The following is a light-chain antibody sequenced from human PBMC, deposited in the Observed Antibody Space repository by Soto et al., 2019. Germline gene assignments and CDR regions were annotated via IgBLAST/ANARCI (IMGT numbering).Light chain of an antibody. Sequence: EIVLTQSPATLSLSPGERATLSCRASQSISIYLAWYQQKPGQAPRVLIYDAYNRATGIPARFSGSGSGTDYTLTIRSLAPEDFAVYYCQQRSNWPLTFGGGTRVEIK. J-gene: IGKJ4*01. CDR1: QSISIY. CDR2: DAY. CDR3: QQRSNWPLT. V-gene: IGKV3-11*01.